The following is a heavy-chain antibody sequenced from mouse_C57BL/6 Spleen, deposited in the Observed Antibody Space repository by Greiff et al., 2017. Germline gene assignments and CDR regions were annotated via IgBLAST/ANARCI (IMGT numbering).Heavy chain of an antibody. CDR3: ARSYYGLWYFDV. J-gene: IGHJ1*03. CDR2: LNPNYGTT. V-gene: IGHV1-39*01. Sequence: VQLQQSGPELVKPGASVKIFCKASGYSFTDYNMNWVKQSNGKSLEWIGVLNPNYGTTSYNQKFKGKAPLTVDQSSSTAYMQLTSLPSEDSAVYYCARSYYGLWYFDVGGTGTTVTVSS. D-gene: IGHD2-1*01. CDR1: GYSFTDYN.